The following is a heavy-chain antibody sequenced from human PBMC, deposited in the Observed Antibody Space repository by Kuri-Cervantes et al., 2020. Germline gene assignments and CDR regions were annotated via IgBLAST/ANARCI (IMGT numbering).Heavy chain of an antibody. CDR3: ARDYRSRLVSNWFDP. D-gene: IGHD3-16*02. Sequence: GGSLRLSCEASGLIFSNYGMHRVRQAPGKGLEWVAVIYYDGKSKYYADSVKGRFTISRDNSKNTLYLQMNSLRAEDTAVYYCARDYRSRLVSNWFDPWGQGTLVTVSS. CDR2: IYYDGKSK. V-gene: IGHV3-33*01. CDR1: GLIFSNYG. J-gene: IGHJ5*01.